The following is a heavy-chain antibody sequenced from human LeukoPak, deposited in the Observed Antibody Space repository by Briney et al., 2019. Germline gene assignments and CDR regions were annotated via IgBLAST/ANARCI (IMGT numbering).Heavy chain of an antibody. V-gene: IGHV4-30-2*01. CDR1: GGSISSGGYS. CDR2: IYHSGST. Sequence: KASETLSLTCAVSGGSISSGGYSWSWIRQPPGKGLEWIGYIYHSGSTYYNPSLKSRVTISVDRSKNQFSLKLSSVTAADTAVYYCARGVQGSFDYWGQGTLATVSS. D-gene: IGHD3-10*01. J-gene: IGHJ4*02. CDR3: ARGVQGSFDY.